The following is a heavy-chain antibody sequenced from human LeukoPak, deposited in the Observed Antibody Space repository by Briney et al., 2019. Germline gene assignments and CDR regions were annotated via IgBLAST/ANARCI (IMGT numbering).Heavy chain of an antibody. CDR2: ISGSGGST. J-gene: IGHJ4*02. Sequence: GGSLRLSCAASGFTFSSYAMSWVRQAPGKGLEWVSAISGSGGSTYYADSVKGRFTISRDNSKNTLYLQMNSLRAKDTAVYYCAKDREYSSSIFDYWGQGTLVTVSS. V-gene: IGHV3-23*01. CDR3: AKDREYSSSIFDY. D-gene: IGHD6-6*01. CDR1: GFTFSSYA.